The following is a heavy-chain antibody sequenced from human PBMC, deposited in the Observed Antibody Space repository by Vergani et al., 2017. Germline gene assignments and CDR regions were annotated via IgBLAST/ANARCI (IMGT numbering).Heavy chain of an antibody. CDR2: IYYSGNT. CDR1: GGSISSSSYY. D-gene: IGHD4-17*01. V-gene: IGHV4-39*01. CDR3: ASIPNDDGHY. Sequence: QLQLQASGPGLVKPSETLSLPCTVSGGSISSSSYYWGWIRQSPGKGLEWIGSIYYSGNTYYNPSLKSRVTVSVDTSKHQFSLKLSSVTAADTAVYYCASIPNDDGHYWGQGTLVTVSS. J-gene: IGHJ4*02.